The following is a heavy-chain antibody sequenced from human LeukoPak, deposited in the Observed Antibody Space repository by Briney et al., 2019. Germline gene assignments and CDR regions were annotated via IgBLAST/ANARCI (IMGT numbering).Heavy chain of an antibody. CDR1: GFTFSSYA. CDR3: AKDWRSGDYAFYFGY. J-gene: IGHJ4*02. V-gene: IGHV3-23*01. Sequence: GGSLRLSCAASGFTFSSYAMSWVRQAPGKGLEWVSAISGSGGSTYYADSVKGRFTISRDNSKNMLYLQMNSLRAEDTAVYYCAKDWRSGDYAFYFGYWGQGTLVTVSS. D-gene: IGHD4-17*01. CDR2: ISGSGGST.